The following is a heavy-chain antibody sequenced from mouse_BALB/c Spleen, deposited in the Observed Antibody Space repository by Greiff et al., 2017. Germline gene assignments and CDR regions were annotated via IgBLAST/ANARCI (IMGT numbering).Heavy chain of an antibody. Sequence: VHVKQSGPELVKPGASVKISCKASGYSFTGYFMNWVMQSHGKSLEWIGRINPYNGDTFYNQKFKGKATLTVDKSSSTAHMELRSLASEDSAVYYCARSGGDYWGQGTTLTVSS. V-gene: IGHV1-20*02. CDR2: INPYNGDT. CDR1: GYSFTGYF. D-gene: IGHD3-2*02. J-gene: IGHJ2*01. CDR3: ARSGGDY.